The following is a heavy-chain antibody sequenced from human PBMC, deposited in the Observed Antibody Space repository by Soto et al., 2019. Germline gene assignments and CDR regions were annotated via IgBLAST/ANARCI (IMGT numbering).Heavy chain of an antibody. D-gene: IGHD3-16*02. CDR2: IYYSGST. CDR1: GGSISSGDSY. Sequence: QVQLQESGPGLVKPSQTLSLTCTVSGGSISSGDSYWSWIRQPPGKGLEWIGYIYYSGSTYYNPSLKSRINISADTSKSEFSLKLSSMTAADTAVYYCARATRYDYVWGSYRHYYGMDVWGQGTTVTVSS. J-gene: IGHJ6*02. V-gene: IGHV4-30-4*01. CDR3: ARATRYDYVWGSYRHYYGMDV.